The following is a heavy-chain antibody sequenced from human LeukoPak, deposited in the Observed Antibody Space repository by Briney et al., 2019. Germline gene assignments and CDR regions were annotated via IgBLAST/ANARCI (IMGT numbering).Heavy chain of an antibody. J-gene: IGHJ5*02. CDR2: INPNSGGT. Sequence: ASVKVSCKASGYTFTGYYMHWVRQAPGQGLEWMGWINPNSGGTNYAQKFQGRVTMTRDTSISTAYMELSRLRSDDTAVYYCARDLVAVAEGWFDPWGQGTLVTVSS. CDR3: ARDLVAVAEGWFDP. CDR1: GYTFTGYY. D-gene: IGHD6-19*01. V-gene: IGHV1-2*02.